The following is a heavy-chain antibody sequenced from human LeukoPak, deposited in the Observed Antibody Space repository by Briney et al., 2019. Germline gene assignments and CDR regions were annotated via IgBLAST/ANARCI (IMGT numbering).Heavy chain of an antibody. CDR3: ARDPNGDYIGAFDF. V-gene: IGHV3-23*01. Sequence: GSLRLSCTASGFTFRTYAMIWVRQAPGKGLECVSAIRAGGDTTVYADAVRGRSTISRDNSNNALYLQMNELRADDTAVYYCARDPNGDYIGAFDFWGQGTMVTVSS. CDR1: GFTFRTYA. CDR2: IRAGGDTT. J-gene: IGHJ3*01. D-gene: IGHD4-17*01.